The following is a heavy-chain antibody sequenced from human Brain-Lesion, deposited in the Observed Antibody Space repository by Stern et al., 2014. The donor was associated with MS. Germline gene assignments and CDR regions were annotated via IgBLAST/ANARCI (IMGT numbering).Heavy chain of an antibody. CDR1: GYTLTELS. Sequence: QVQLVQSGAEVKKPGASVKVSCKVSGYTLTELSMHWVRQAPRKGLAWMGGFDPEDGETIYAQKFQGRVTMTEDTSTDTAYMELSSLRSEDTAVYYCATLSPGAGGNYYRHVDYGGQGTLVTVSS. J-gene: IGHJ4*02. D-gene: IGHD1-26*01. CDR3: ATLSPGAGGNYYRHVDY. V-gene: IGHV1-24*01. CDR2: FDPEDGET.